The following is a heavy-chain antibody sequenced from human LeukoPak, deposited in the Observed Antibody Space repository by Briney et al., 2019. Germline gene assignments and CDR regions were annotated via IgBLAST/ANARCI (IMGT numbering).Heavy chain of an antibody. J-gene: IGHJ3*02. Sequence: ASVKVSCKASGYTFTSYDINWVRQATGQGLEWMGWMNPNSGNTGYAQKFQGRVTMTRNTSISTAYMELSSLRAEDTAVYYCAKPGQEMATIFYAFDIWGQGTMVTVSS. CDR1: GYTFTSYD. CDR3: AKPGQEMATIFYAFDI. D-gene: IGHD5-24*01. V-gene: IGHV1-8*01. CDR2: MNPNSGNT.